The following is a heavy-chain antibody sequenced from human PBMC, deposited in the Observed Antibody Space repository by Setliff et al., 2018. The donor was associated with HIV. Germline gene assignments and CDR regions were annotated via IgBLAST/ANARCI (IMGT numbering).Heavy chain of an antibody. CDR1: GGSISSDY. CDR3: ARAIGIISLYYFDS. J-gene: IGHJ4*02. V-gene: IGHV4-59*01. D-gene: IGHD3-10*01. Sequence: SETLSLTCTVSGGSISSDYWSWIRQPPGKGMEWIGFIYDSGSTNYNPSLESRATISVDTSKNQFSLKLSSVTAADTAVYYCARAIGIISLYYFDSWGQGTLVTVSS. CDR2: IYDSGST.